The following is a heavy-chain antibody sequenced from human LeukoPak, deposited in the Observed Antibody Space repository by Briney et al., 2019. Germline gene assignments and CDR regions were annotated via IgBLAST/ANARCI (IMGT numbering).Heavy chain of an antibody. Sequence: SETLSLTCTVSGGSISSYYWSWIRQPPGKGLEWIGYIYYSGSTNYNPSLKSRVTISADTSKNQFSLKLSSVTAADTAVYYCARLPDSGAFDIWGQGTMVTVSS. CDR2: IYYSGST. CDR3: ARLPDSGAFDI. J-gene: IGHJ3*02. CDR1: GGSISSYY. D-gene: IGHD1-14*01. V-gene: IGHV4-59*08.